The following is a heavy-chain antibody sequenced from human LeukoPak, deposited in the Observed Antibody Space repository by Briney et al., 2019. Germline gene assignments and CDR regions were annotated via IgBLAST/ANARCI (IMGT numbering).Heavy chain of an antibody. J-gene: IGHJ6*02. CDR1: GFTFSSYG. V-gene: IGHV3-30*18. CDR2: ITNAGSNK. D-gene: IGHD2-2*01. CDR3: AKDPGLVGYGMDV. Sequence: PGGSLRLSCAASGFTFSSYGLYWVRQAPGKGLEWVAAITNAGSNKYYADSVKGRFTISRDNSKNSLYLQMNSLRAEDTAVYYFAKDPGLVGYGMDVWGQGTTVTVSS.